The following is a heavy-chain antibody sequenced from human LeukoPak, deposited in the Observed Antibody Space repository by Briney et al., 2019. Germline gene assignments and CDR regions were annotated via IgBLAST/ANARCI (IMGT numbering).Heavy chain of an antibody. CDR1: GFTFSSYG. CDR2: IWYDGSNK. J-gene: IGHJ6*02. D-gene: IGHD1-26*01. CDR3: ARDREGNSGSYYYPIYYYYGMDV. Sequence: PGGSLRLSCAASGFTFSSYGMHWVRQAPGKGLEWVAVIWYDGSNKYYADSMKGRFTISRDNSKNTLYLQMNSLRAEDTAVYYCARDREGNSGSYYYPIYYYYGMDVWGQGTTVTVSS. V-gene: IGHV3-33*01.